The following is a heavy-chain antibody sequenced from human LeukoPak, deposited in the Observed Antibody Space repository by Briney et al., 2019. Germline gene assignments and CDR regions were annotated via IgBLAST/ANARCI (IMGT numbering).Heavy chain of an antibody. D-gene: IGHD1-26*01. V-gene: IGHV3-30-3*01. CDR1: GFTFSSYA. CDR3: ARTRSQWELYDAFDI. CDR2: ISYDGSNK. J-gene: IGHJ3*02. Sequence: GGSLRLSCAASGFTFSSYAMHWVHQAPGKGLEWVAVISYDGSNKYYADSVKGRFTISRDNSKNTLYLQMNSLRAEDTAVYYCARTRSQWELYDAFDIWGQGTMVTVSS.